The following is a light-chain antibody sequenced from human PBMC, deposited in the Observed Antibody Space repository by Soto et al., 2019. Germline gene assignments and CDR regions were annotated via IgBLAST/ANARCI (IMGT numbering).Light chain of an antibody. J-gene: IGLJ1*01. CDR1: SSDVGGNNY. V-gene: IGLV2-14*01. CDR3: NSYTTSNTRQIV. CDR2: DVR. Sequence: QSVLTQPASVSGSPGQSITISCTGTSSDVGGNNYFSCNQKHPGKAQKLIIYDVRNRPSGVSIRLSGSKYGNTASLTISGLQAEDEADYYCNSYTTSNTRQIVFGTGTKVTVL.